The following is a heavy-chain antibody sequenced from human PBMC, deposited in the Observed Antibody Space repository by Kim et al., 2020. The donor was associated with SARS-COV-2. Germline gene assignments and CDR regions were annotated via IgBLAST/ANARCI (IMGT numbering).Heavy chain of an antibody. CDR3: ARDPALWGIAAADPYFDY. CDR1: GGSISSYY. D-gene: IGHD6-13*01. CDR2: IYTSGST. V-gene: IGHV4-4*07. J-gene: IGHJ4*02. Sequence: SETLSLTCTVSGGSISSYYWSWIRQPAGKGLEWIGRIYTSGSTNYNPSLKSRVTMSVDTSKNQFSLKLSSVTAADTAVYYCARDPALWGIAAADPYFDYWGQGALVTVSS.